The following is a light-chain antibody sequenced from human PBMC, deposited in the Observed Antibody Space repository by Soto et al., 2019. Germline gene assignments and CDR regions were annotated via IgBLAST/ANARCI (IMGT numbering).Light chain of an antibody. CDR3: QEYDSYSPRA. Sequence: DIQMTQSPSTVSASVGDRVTITCRASESISSWLAWYQQKPGKAPKLLIYKASSLESGVPSRFSGSGSGTEVTRTMSKLPRDDFASDLCQEYDSYSPRALGPGTKVDI. V-gene: IGKV1-5*03. J-gene: IGKJ1*01. CDR2: KAS. CDR1: ESISSW.